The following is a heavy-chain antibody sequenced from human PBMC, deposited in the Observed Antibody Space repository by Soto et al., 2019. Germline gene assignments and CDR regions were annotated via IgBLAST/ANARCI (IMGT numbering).Heavy chain of an antibody. D-gene: IGHD3-10*01. CDR2: IIPILDVA. J-gene: IGHJ6*03. Sequence: QVQLVQSGAEVKKPGSSVRVSCKASGDIFSNYTISWVRQAPGQGLEWMGRIIPILDVANYPLRFPGRFTINADKSTSTVYMELSSLRSEDTAIYYCARVKTDSGSYEGDYYMDVWGKGTTVTVSS. V-gene: IGHV1-69*02. CDR3: ARVKTDSGSYEGDYYMDV. CDR1: GDIFSNYT.